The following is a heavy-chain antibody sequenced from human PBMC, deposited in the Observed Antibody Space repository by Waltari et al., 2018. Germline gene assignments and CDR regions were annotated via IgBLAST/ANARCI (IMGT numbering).Heavy chain of an antibody. D-gene: IGHD1-26*01. CDR2: IKQDGSEK. CDR1: GFTFSSYW. CDR3: ARESSGELLADFDY. Sequence: EVQLVESGGGLVQPGGSLRLSCAASGFTFSSYWLGWVRQAPGKGLEWVANIKQDGSEKYYVDSVKGRFTISRDNAKNSLYLQMNSLRAEDTAVYYCARESSGELLADFDYWGQGTLVTVSS. J-gene: IGHJ4*02. V-gene: IGHV3-7*01.